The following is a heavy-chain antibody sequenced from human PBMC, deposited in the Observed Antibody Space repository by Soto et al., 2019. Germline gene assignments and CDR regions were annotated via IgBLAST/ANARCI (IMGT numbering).Heavy chain of an antibody. J-gene: IGHJ4*02. Sequence: GGSLRLSCAASGFTFSSYTMSWVRQAPGKGLEWVSYISSSSSTIYYADSVKGRFAISRDNAKNSLYLQMNSLRDEDTAVYYCAAYYSETYWGQGTLVTVSS. V-gene: IGHV3-48*02. CDR3: AAYYSETY. D-gene: IGHD3-22*01. CDR2: ISSSSSTI. CDR1: GFTFSSYT.